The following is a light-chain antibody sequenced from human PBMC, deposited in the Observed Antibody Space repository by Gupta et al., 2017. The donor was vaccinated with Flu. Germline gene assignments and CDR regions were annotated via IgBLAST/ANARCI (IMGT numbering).Light chain of an antibody. CDR2: SNN. V-gene: IGLV1-44*01. CDR1: YSNIGSNT. J-gene: IGLJ3*02. CDR3: AAWDDSLNGPV. Sequence: QSVLTQPPSASGTPGQRVTISCSGSYSNIGSNTVNWYHQLPGTAPKLLIFSNNQRPSGVPDRFSGSKSGTSASLAISGLQSEDEAHYYCAAWDDSLNGPVFGGGTKLTVL.